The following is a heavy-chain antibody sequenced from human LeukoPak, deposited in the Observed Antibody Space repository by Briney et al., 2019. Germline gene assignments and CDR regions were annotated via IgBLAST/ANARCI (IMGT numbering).Heavy chain of an antibody. CDR3: ARDFHRRLYDNSGYYIY. V-gene: IGHV3-20*04. D-gene: IGHD3-22*01. CDR1: GFTFDNYG. Sequence: PGGSLRLSCAASGFTFDNYGINWVRQAPGKGLEWVSRIHWNGGRTGYADSVKGRFTISRDNAKNSLYLQMNSLRAEDTAVYYCARDFHRRLYDNSGYYIYWGQGTLVTVSS. J-gene: IGHJ4*02. CDR2: IHWNGGRT.